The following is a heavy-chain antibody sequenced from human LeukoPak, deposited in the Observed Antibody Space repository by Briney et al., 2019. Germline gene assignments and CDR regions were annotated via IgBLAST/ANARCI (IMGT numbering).Heavy chain of an antibody. CDR1: GCTFTGYY. V-gene: IGHV1-46*01. J-gene: IGHJ4*02. CDR3: ARKVPKTGFDY. Sequence: ASVKVSCKASGCTFTGYYMHWVRQAPGQGLEWMGIINPSGGSTSYAQKFQGRVTMTRDTSTSTVYMELSSLRSEDTAVYYCARKVPKTGFDYWGQGTLVTVSS. D-gene: IGHD2-2*01. CDR2: INPSGGST.